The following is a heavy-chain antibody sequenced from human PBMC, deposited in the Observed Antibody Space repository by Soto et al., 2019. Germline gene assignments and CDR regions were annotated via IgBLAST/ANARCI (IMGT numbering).Heavy chain of an antibody. Sequence: SETLSLTCAVYGGSFSGYYWSWIRQPPGKGLEWIGGINHSGSTNYNPSLKSRMTISVDTCKNQFSLKLSSVTAADTAVYYCGRGNEMEWSDYYYYYMDVWGKGTTVTVSS. CDR2: INHSGST. D-gene: IGHD3-3*01. V-gene: IGHV4-34*01. J-gene: IGHJ6*03. CDR1: GGSFSGYY. CDR3: GRGNEMEWSDYYYYYMDV.